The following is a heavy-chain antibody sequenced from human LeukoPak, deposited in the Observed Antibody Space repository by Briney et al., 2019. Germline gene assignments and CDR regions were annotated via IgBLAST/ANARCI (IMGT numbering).Heavy chain of an antibody. CDR1: GFTFSSYS. CDR3: ARGLNCSSTSCYLDYFDY. D-gene: IGHD2-2*01. V-gene: IGHV3-21*01. J-gene: IGHJ4*02. CDR2: ISSSSSYI. Sequence: GGSLRLSCAAAGFTFSSYSMNWVRQAPGKGLEWVSSISSSSSYIYYADSVKGRFTISRDNAKNSLYLQMNSLRAEDTAVYYCARGLNCSSTSCYLDYFDYWGQGTLVTVS.